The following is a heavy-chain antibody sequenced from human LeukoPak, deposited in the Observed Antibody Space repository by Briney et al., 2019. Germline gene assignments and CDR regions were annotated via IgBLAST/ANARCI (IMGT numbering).Heavy chain of an antibody. V-gene: IGHV1-2*02. J-gene: IGHJ4*02. Sequence: ASVKVSCKASGGTFSSYAISWVRQAPGQGLEWMGWINPNSGGTNYAQKFQGRVTMTRDTSISTAYMELSRLRSDDTAVYYCASMGYSYGYSYWGQGTLVTVSS. CDR3: ASMGYSYGYSY. CDR1: GGTFSSYA. CDR2: INPNSGGT. D-gene: IGHD5-18*01.